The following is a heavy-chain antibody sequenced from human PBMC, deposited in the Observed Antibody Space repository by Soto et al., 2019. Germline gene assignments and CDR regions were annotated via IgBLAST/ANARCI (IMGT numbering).Heavy chain of an antibody. V-gene: IGHV3-30-3*01. Sequence: GGSLRLSCAASGFTFSSYAMHWVRQAPGKGLEWVAVISYDGSNKYYADSVKGRFTISRDNSKNTLYLQMNSLRAEDTAVYYCAITPYSSSLQDGMDVWGQGTTVTVSS. J-gene: IGHJ6*02. CDR1: GFTFSSYA. D-gene: IGHD6-13*01. CDR3: AITPYSSSLQDGMDV. CDR2: ISYDGSNK.